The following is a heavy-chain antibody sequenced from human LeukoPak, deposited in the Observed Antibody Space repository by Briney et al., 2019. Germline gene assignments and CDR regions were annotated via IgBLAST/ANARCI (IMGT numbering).Heavy chain of an antibody. D-gene: IGHD3-22*01. Sequence: KPSETLSLTCAVYGGSFSGCYWSWIRQPPGKGLEWIGEINHSGSTNYNPSLKSRVTISVDTSKNQFSLKLSSVTAADTAVYYCARALPAYYYDSSGYYKNNWFDPWGQGTLVTVSS. V-gene: IGHV4-34*01. CDR1: GGSFSGCY. CDR3: ARALPAYYYDSSGYYKNNWFDP. J-gene: IGHJ5*02. CDR2: INHSGST.